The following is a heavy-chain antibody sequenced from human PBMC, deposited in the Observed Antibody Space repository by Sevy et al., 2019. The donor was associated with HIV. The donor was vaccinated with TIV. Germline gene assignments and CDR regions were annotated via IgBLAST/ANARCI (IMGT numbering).Heavy chain of an antibody. CDR2: FNPLSGGT. CDR3: AREAGSTYFGLLDY. Sequence: ASVKVSCKTFGYTFTDNYIHWVRQAPGQGLEWMGRFNPLSGGTKSAQQFQGRVTMTRDTSISTAYMEVSRLTFDDTAVYYRAREAGSTYFGLLDYWGQGSLVTVSS. V-gene: IGHV1-2*06. CDR1: GYTFTDNY. J-gene: IGHJ4*02. D-gene: IGHD6-13*01.